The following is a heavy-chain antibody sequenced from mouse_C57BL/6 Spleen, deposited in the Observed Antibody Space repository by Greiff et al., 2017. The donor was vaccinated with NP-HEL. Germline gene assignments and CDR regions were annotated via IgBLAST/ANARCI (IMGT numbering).Heavy chain of an antibody. J-gene: IGHJ1*03. CDR1: GYTFTDYN. D-gene: IGHD1-1*01. CDR3: ARGDYYGSREWYFDV. Sequence: EVQLVESGPELVKPGASVKIPCKASGYTFTDYNMDWVKQSHGKSLEWIGDINPNNGGTIYNQKFKGKATLTVDKSSSTAYMELRSLTSEDTAVYYCARGDYYGSREWYFDVWGTGTTVTVSS. CDR2: INPNNGGT. V-gene: IGHV1-18*01.